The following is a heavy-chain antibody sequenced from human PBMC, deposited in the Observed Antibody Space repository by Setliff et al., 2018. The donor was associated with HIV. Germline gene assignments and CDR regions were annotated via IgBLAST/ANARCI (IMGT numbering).Heavy chain of an antibody. V-gene: IGHV1-18*01. J-gene: IGHJ4*02. Sequence: ASVKVSCKTSGYTFTSYGISWVRQAPGQGLEWMGWISGYNGNTNYAQKFQGRLTMTTDTSTSTAYMELSGLRSDDTAVYYCARGDGYYDFWSGYSPEGYYFDYWGQGTLVTVSS. D-gene: IGHD3-3*01. CDR2: ISGYNGNT. CDR1: GYTFTSYG. CDR3: ARGDGYYDFWSGYSPEGYYFDY.